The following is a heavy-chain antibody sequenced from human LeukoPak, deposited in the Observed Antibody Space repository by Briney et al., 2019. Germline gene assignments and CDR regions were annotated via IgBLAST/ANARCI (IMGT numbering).Heavy chain of an antibody. Sequence: SETLSFTCAVYGGSFGGYYWSWIRQPPGKGLEWIGEINQSGSTNYNPSLKSRVTISVDTSKNQFSLKLSSVTAADTAVYYCARRPSGWYFDYWGQGTLVTVSS. V-gene: IGHV4-34*01. J-gene: IGHJ4*02. CDR3: ARRPSGWYFDY. CDR2: INQSGST. CDR1: GGSFGGYY. D-gene: IGHD6-19*01.